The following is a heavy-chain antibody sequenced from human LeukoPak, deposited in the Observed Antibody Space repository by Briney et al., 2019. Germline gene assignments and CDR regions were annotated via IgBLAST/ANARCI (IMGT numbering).Heavy chain of an antibody. D-gene: IGHD4-17*01. J-gene: IGHJ4*02. V-gene: IGHV3-23*01. CDR2: ISDTGDST. Sequence: PGGSLRLSCAASGFTFSSYWMSWVRQAPGKGLEWVSSISDTGDSTYYADSVKGRFTISRDNSKNTLYLQMNSLRAEDTAVYYCAKDPMTSVTTTAYWGQGTLVTVSS. CDR3: AKDPMTSVTTTAY. CDR1: GFTFSSYW.